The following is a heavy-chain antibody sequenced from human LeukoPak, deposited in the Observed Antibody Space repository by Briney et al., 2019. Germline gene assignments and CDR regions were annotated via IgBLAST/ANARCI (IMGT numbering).Heavy chain of an antibody. Sequence: SETLSLTCVVSGDSISSNNWWSWVRQPPGKGLEWIGEIYHSGSTYYNASLKSRVTISVDRSKNQFSLKLSSVTAADTAVYYCASSVVVVAALDWGQGTLVTVSS. CDR1: GDSISSNNW. V-gene: IGHV4-4*02. CDR3: ASSVVVVAALD. J-gene: IGHJ4*02. D-gene: IGHD2-15*01. CDR2: IYHSGST.